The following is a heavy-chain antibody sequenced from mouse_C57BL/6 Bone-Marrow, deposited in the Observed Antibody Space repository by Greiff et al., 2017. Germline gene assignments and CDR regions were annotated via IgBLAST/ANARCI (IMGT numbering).Heavy chain of an antibody. D-gene: IGHD3-2*02. CDR2: INPNNGGT. J-gene: IGHJ4*01. CDR3: ARLRQAAQARFYAMDY. V-gene: IGHV1-26*01. Sequence: VQLQQSGPELVKPGASVKISCKASGYTFTDYYMNWVKQSHGKSLEWIGDINPNNGGTSYNQKFKGKATLTVDKSSSTAYMELRSLTSEDSAVYYCARLRQAAQARFYAMDYWGQGTSVTVSS. CDR1: GYTFTDYY.